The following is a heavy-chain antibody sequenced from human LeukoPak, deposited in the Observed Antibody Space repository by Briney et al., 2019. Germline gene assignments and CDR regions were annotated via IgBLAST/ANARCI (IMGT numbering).Heavy chain of an antibody. CDR2: INPSGGST. D-gene: IGHD6-19*01. V-gene: IGHV1-46*01. CDR1: GHSFTSYY. Sequence: ASVKVSCKASGHSFTSYYMHWVRQAPGQGLEWMGIINPSGGSTSYAQKFQGRVTMTRDTSTSTAYMELSRLRSDDTAVYYCARDLGAVAGRRADAFDIWGQGTMVTVSS. J-gene: IGHJ3*02. CDR3: ARDLGAVAGRRADAFDI.